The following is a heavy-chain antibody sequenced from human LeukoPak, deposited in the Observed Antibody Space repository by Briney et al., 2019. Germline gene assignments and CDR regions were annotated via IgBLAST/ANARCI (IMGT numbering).Heavy chain of an antibody. CDR1: GFTFSSYA. Sequence: GGSLRLSCATSGFTFSSYAMRWVRQAPGKGLEWVSAIGSGSGGTTIYADSVKGRFTISRDNSKNTLYLQMSSLRGEDTAVYYCAKNYESGRGVPYGMDVWGQGTTVTVSS. CDR3: AKNYESGRGVPYGMDV. J-gene: IGHJ6*02. CDR2: IGSGSGGTT. V-gene: IGHV3-23*01. D-gene: IGHD3-10*01.